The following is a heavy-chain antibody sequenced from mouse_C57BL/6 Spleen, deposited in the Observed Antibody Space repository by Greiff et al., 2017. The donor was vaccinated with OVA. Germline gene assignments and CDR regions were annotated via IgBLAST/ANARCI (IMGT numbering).Heavy chain of an antibody. CDR1: GYSFTDYN. Sequence: VHVKQSGPELVKPGASVKISCKASGYSFTDYNMNWVKQSNGKSLEWIGVINPNYGTTSYNQKFKGKATLTVDQSSSTAYMQLSSLTSEDSAVYYCARGSSYAWFAYWGQGTLVTVSA. D-gene: IGHD1-1*01. V-gene: IGHV1-39*01. CDR2: INPNYGTT. J-gene: IGHJ3*01. CDR3: ARGSSYAWFAY.